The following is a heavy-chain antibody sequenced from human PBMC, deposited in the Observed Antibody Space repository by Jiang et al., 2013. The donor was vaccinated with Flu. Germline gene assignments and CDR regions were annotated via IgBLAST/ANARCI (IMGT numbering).Heavy chain of an antibody. V-gene: IGHV7-4-1*02. D-gene: IGHD3-10*01. CDR3: ASYTTRVKIFGDADLDGMDV. CDR2: ISTNTGES. Sequence: QSGSELKKPGASVKVSCKASGFNFHNYAMNWVRQAPGQGLEWMGWISTNTGESTYAQGFTGRFDFSMDTSVTTAYLQISSLKAEDTAVYFCASYTTRVKIFGDADLDGMDVWGQGTTVTVSS. J-gene: IGHJ6*02. CDR1: GFNFHNYA.